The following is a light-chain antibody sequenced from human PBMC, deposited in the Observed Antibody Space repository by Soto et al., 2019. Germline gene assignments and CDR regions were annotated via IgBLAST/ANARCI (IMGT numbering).Light chain of an antibody. CDR2: GAS. CDR1: QSVSSSY. V-gene: IGKV3-20*01. CDR3: QQYGRSPPMYT. Sequence: EIVLTQSPGTLSLSPGERATLSCRASQSVSSSYLAWYQQKPGQAPRLLIYGASSRATGTPDKFSGSGSGTDFTLTINSQEPEDCAVYYCQQYGRSPPMYTFGQGTKLEIK. J-gene: IGKJ2*01.